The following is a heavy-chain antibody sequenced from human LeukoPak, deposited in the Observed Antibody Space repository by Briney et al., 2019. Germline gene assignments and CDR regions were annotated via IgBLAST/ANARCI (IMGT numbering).Heavy chain of an antibody. J-gene: IGHJ3*02. CDR1: GFTFSSYG. V-gene: IGHV3-33*01. CDR3: ARDRYSSGWYGAFDI. D-gene: IGHD6-19*01. CDR2: IWYDGSNK. Sequence: GRSLRLSCAASGFTFSSYGMHWVRQAPGKGLEWVAVIWYDGSNKYYADSVKGRFTISRDNAKNSLYLQMNSLRAEDTAVYYCARDRYSSGWYGAFDIWGQGTMVTVSS.